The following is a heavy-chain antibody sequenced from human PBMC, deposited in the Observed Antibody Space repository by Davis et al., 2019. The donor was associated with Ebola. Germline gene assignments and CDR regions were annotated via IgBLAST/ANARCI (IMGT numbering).Heavy chain of an antibody. CDR3: ARGKWFDP. V-gene: IGHV3-48*01. CDR1: GFRFSTYT. J-gene: IGHJ5*02. Sequence: PGGSLRLSCAGSGFRFSTYTMNWVRQAPGKGLEWISYISSSSTNKYYADSVKGRFTISRDNSKNTLYLQMNSLRADDTAVYYCARGKWFDPWGQGTLVSVTS. CDR2: ISSSSTNK.